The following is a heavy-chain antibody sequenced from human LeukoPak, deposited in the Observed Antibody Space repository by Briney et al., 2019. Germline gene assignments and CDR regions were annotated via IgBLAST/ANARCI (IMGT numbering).Heavy chain of an antibody. D-gene: IGHD3-22*01. CDR2: INQSGGT. Sequence: SETLSLTCAVYGGSFSGYSRSWIRQAPGKGLEWIGEINQSGGTNYNPSLKSRVTISVDTSKNQFSLKLTSVTAADTAVYFCADTLSDSSGYYHESSDVWGQGTMVIVSS. J-gene: IGHJ3*01. CDR1: GGSFSGYS. CDR3: ADTLSDSSGYYHESSDV. V-gene: IGHV4-34*01.